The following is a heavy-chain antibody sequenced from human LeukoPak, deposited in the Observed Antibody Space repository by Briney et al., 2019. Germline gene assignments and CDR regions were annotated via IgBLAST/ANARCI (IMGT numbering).Heavy chain of an antibody. D-gene: IGHD5-12*01. CDR2: INHSGST. V-gene: IGHV4-38-2*01. J-gene: IGHJ4*02. CDR1: GYSISSGYY. Sequence: SSETLSLTCAVSGYSISSGYYWGWIRQPPGKGLEWIGEINHSGSTNYNPSLKSRVTISVDTSKNQFSLKLSSVTAADTAVYYCARVDGYDLGGDFDYWGQGTLVTVSS. CDR3: ARVDGYDLGGDFDY.